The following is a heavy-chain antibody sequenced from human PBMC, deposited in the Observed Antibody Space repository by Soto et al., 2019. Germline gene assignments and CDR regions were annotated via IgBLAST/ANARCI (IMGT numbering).Heavy chain of an antibody. CDR3: ARQSRYESGVFVH. D-gene: IGHD5-12*01. Sequence: DPVKVSCKTSGYTFIRPGISWVRQAPGRGLEWMGWISSYNGNTNYAEKFQGRVTMTTDTSTSTGYMELRSLRSDDTAVYFCARQSRYESGVFVHWGPTTLVTVSS. J-gene: IGHJ4*02. V-gene: IGHV1-18*01. CDR2: ISSYNGNT. CDR1: GYTFIRPG.